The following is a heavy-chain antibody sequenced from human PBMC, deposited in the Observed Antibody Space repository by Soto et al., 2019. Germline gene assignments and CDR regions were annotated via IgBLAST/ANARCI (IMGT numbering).Heavy chain of an antibody. V-gene: IGHV3-33*01. D-gene: IGHD6-13*01. Sequence: PGGSLRLSCAASGFTFSSYGMHWVRQAPGKGLEWVAVIWYDGSNKYYADSVKGRFTISRDNSKNTLYLQMNSLRAEDTAVYYCARDLDLVESSSWYYYYYGMDVWGQGTTVTVSS. CDR2: IWYDGSNK. CDR3: ARDLDLVESSSWYYYYYGMDV. CDR1: GFTFSSYG. J-gene: IGHJ6*02.